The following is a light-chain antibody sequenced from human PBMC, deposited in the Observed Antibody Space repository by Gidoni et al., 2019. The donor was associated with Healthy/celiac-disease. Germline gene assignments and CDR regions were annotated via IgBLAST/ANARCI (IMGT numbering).Light chain of an antibody. CDR2: DAS. J-gene: IGKJ4*01. CDR3: QQYDNLPLT. CDR1: QDTSNY. Sequence: DIQMTQSPSSLSASVGDRVTITCQASQDTSNYLNWYQQKPGKAPKLLIYDASNLETVVPSRFSGSGSGTDFTFTISSLHPEDIATYYCQQYDNLPLTFXGXTKVEIK. V-gene: IGKV1-33*01.